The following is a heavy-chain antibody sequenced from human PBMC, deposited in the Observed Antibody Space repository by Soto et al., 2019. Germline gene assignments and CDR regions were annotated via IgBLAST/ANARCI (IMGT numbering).Heavy chain of an antibody. V-gene: IGHV4-39*01. CDR3: ARGLYQGGYWKPESYYMDV. Sequence: SETLSLTCTVSNGSISSAIYYWGWIRQPPGKGLEWIGSIYHSGSTYYNPSLQGRVTISVDTSKNQFSLKLSSVTAADTAVYFCARGLYQGGYWKPESYYMDVWGKGTTVTVSS. D-gene: IGHD3-22*01. CDR2: IYHSGST. CDR1: NGSISSAIYY. J-gene: IGHJ6*03.